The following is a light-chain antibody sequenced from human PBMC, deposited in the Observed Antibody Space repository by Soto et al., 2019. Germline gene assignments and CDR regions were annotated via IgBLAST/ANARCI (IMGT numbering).Light chain of an antibody. CDR2: AAS. CDR1: QGISNY. Sequence: DIQMTQSPSAMSASVGDRVTITCRASQGISNYLAWFQQKPGKVPKRLIYAASSLQSGVPSRFRGSGSRTEFTLTTSSLQPEEFAAYYCLQHNSYPRTFGQATKLEIK. CDR3: LQHNSYPRT. V-gene: IGKV1-17*03. J-gene: IGKJ1*01.